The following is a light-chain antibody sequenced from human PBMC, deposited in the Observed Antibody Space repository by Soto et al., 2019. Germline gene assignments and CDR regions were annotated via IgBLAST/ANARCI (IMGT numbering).Light chain of an antibody. Sequence: EIVMTQSPATLSVSPWERVTLSCSASQSVSSNLAWYQQKVGQAPRLLIYGASTRATGIPARFSGSGSGTEFTLTIRRLQSEDLAVYYCQQYNNWPQWTFGQGTQVAIK. J-gene: IGKJ1*01. CDR1: QSVSSN. V-gene: IGKV3-15*01. CDR3: QQYNNWPQWT. CDR2: GAS.